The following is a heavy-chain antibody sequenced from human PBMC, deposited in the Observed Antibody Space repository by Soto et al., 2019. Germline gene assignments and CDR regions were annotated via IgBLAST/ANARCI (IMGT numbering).Heavy chain of an antibody. J-gene: IGHJ4*02. D-gene: IGHD1-26*01. V-gene: IGHV3-23*01. CDR3: AKGSVDYSASLEN. CDR1: GFSFSSYA. Sequence: EVQLLESGGGLVQPGGSLRLSCAASGFSFSSYAMVWVRQAPGKGLEWVSVISARGGSLSFADSVQGRFTVSRANSQNVLSLEMNSLRADDTATYFCAKGSVDYSASLENWGQGTLVVVSS. CDR2: ISARGGSL.